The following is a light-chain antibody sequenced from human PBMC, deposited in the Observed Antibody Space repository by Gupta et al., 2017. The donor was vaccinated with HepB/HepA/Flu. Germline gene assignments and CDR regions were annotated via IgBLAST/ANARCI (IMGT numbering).Light chain of an antibody. J-gene: IGLJ3*02. Sequence: VLTQPPSVSVAPGETARITCGGDNFGSQRVHWYQQRPGQAPILVVYDDSDRPSGIPERFSGSKSGNTATLTISWGEAGDEADYYCQVWDSRSDHRVFGGGTKLTVL. CDR2: DDS. CDR3: QVWDSRSDHRV. V-gene: IGLV3-21*02. CDR1: NFGSQR.